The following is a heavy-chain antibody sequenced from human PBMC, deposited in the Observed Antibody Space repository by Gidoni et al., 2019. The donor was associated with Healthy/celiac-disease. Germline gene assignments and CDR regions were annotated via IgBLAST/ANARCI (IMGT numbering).Heavy chain of an antibody. J-gene: IGHJ4*02. CDR1: GFTFSSYG. D-gene: IGHD1-26*01. V-gene: IGHV3-30*18. Sequence: QAQLVESGGGVVQPGWSLSLSCAASGFTFSSYGMHWVRQAPGKGLEWVAVISYDGSNKYYANSVKGRFTISRDNSKNTLYLQMNSLRAEDTAVYYCAKDGEEWELHDWGQGTLVTVSS. CDR2: ISYDGSNK. CDR3: AKDGEEWELHD.